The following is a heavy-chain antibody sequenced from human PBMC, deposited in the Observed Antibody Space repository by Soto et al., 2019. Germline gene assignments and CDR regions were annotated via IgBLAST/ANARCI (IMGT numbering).Heavy chain of an antibody. CDR1: GFTFSSYG. V-gene: IGHV3-30*18. Sequence: GGSLRLSCAASGFTFSSYGMHWVRQAPGKGLEWVAVISYDGSNKYYADSVKGRFTISRDNSKNTLYLQMNSLRAEDTAVYYCAKDNWMDIVVVVDDPDDAFDIWGQGTMVTVSS. D-gene: IGHD2-15*01. CDR3: AKDNWMDIVVVVDDPDDAFDI. J-gene: IGHJ3*02. CDR2: ISYDGSNK.